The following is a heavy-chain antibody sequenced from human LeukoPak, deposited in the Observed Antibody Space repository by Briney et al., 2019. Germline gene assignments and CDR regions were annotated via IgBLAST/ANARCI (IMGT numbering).Heavy chain of an antibody. D-gene: IGHD6-19*01. J-gene: IGHJ4*02. Sequence: GGSLRLSCVVSGFTFSDYYMSWIRQAPGKGLEWVSDISSSSSYTNYADSVKGRFTISRDNAKNSLYLQMNSLRAEDTAVYYCAKDARRTSGWYFFDYWGQGTLVTVSS. V-gene: IGHV3-11*05. CDR1: GFTFSDYY. CDR2: ISSSSSYT. CDR3: AKDARRTSGWYFFDY.